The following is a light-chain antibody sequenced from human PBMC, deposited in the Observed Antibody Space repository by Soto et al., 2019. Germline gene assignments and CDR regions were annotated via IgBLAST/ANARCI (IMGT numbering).Light chain of an antibody. CDR3: QHYNSYSEA. Sequence: DIQMTQSPSTLSGSVGDRVTITCRASQTISSWLAWYQQKPGKAPKLLIYKASTLKSGVPSRFSGSGSGTEFTITISSLQPDDFATYYCQHYNSYSEAFGKGDKVDIK. J-gene: IGKJ1*01. V-gene: IGKV1-5*03. CDR2: KAS. CDR1: QTISSW.